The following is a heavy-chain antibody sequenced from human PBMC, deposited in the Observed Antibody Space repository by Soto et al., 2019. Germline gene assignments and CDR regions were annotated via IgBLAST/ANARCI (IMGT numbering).Heavy chain of an antibody. CDR2: ISYDGSNK. J-gene: IGHJ3*02. D-gene: IGHD4-17*01. Sequence: QVQLVESGGGVVQPGRSLRLSCAASGFTFSSYGMHWVRQAPGKGLEWVAVISYDGSNKYYADSVKGRFTISRDNSKNTLYLQMNSLRAEDTDVYYCAKVFYRYGDYLGIRLEGDAFDIWGQGTMVTVSS. CDR3: AKVFYRYGDYLGIRLEGDAFDI. V-gene: IGHV3-30*18. CDR1: GFTFSSYG.